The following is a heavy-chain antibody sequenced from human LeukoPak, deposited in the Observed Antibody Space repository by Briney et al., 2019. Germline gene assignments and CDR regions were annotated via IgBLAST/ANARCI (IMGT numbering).Heavy chain of an antibody. CDR2: IKTDGSST. D-gene: IGHD6-19*01. Sequence: GGSLRLSCAASGFTFSNYRMHWVRQAPGKGLVWVSRIKTDGSSTSYADSVKGRFTISRDNAKNTLYLQMNTMSAEDTAVYFCARGGTSGCLDYWGQGTLVTVSS. CDR3: ARGGTSGCLDY. V-gene: IGHV3-74*01. J-gene: IGHJ4*02. CDR1: GFTFSNYR.